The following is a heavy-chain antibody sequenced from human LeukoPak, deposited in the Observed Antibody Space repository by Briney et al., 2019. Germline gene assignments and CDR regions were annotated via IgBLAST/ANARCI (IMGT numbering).Heavy chain of an antibody. CDR3: ASTTTVVTY. V-gene: IGHV4-34*01. Sequence: TSETLSLTCAVYGGSFSGYYWSWIRQPPGKGLEWIGEVNHSGSTNYNPSLKSRVTISVDTSKNQFSLKLSSVTAADTAVYYCASTTTVVTYWGQGTLVTVSS. CDR2: VNHSGST. J-gene: IGHJ4*02. D-gene: IGHD4-23*01. CDR1: GGSFSGYY.